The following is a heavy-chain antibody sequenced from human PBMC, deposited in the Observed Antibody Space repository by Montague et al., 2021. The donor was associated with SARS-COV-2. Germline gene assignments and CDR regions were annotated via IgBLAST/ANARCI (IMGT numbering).Heavy chain of an antibody. V-gene: IGHV4-39*07. D-gene: IGHD3-10*01. CDR3: ARDLAGYYGSGSYGGMDV. J-gene: IGHJ6*02. CDR2: IYYSGST. Sequence: SETLSLTCTVSGGSISSDGYYWSWIRQRPGKGLEWIGSIYYSGSTYYNPSLKSRVTISVDTSKNQFSLKLSSVTAADTAVYYCARDLAGYYGSGSYGGMDVWGQGTTVTVSS. CDR1: GGSISSDGYY.